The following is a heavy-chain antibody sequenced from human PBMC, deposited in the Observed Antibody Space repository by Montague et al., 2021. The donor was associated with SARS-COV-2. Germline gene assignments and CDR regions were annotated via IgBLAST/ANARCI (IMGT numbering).Heavy chain of an antibody. J-gene: IGHJ5*02. CDR2: IYYSGST. CDR1: GGSISSYY. Sequence: SETLSLTCTVSGGSISSYYWSWIRQPPGKGLEWIGYIYYSGSTNYNPSLKSRVTISVDTSKNQFSLKLSSVTAADTAVYYCARLEAGDCSGGSCYSSWFDPWGQGTTVTVSS. D-gene: IGHD2-15*01. V-gene: IGHV4-59*08. CDR3: ARLEAGDCSGGSCYSSWFDP.